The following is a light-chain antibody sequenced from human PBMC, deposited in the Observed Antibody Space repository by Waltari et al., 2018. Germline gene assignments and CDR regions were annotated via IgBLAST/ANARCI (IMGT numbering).Light chain of an antibody. Sequence: DVVLTQSPLSLPVTLGQPASIPCRSSQSLVYSDGNTYLNWFHQRPGQSPRRLIYKVSDRDSGVPDRFSGSGSGTDFTLKITRVEAEDVGVFYCMQAMLWPPTFGQGTNLEIK. J-gene: IGKJ2*01. CDR2: KVS. CDR3: MQAMLWPPT. V-gene: IGKV2-30*01. CDR1: QSLVYSDGNTY.